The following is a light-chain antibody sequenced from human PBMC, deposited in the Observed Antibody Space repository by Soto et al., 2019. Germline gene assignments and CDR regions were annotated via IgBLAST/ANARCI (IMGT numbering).Light chain of an antibody. CDR3: MQVLQAPYT. Sequence: DIVMTQSPLSLPVTPGEPASISCRSSQSLLLSNGYNYLDWYLQKPGQSPQLLIYLGSDRASWVPDRFSGSGSGTDFTLKISRVEAEDVGLYYCMQVLQAPYTFGQGTQLEIK. CDR1: QSLLLSNGYNY. CDR2: LGS. J-gene: IGKJ2*01. V-gene: IGKV2-28*01.